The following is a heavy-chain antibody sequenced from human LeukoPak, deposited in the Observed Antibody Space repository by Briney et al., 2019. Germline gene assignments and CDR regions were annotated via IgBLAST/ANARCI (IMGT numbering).Heavy chain of an antibody. CDR1: GFTIGDFG. J-gene: IGHJ5*01. V-gene: IGHV3-30*18. CDR3: AKDPGRGDCFECGWFDS. Sequence: HPGGSLRLSCTASGFTIGDFGMHWVRQVPGKGLEWVAVIPRDGIEKYYADSVKGRFTISRDNSNNMVHLQMNSLRREDTAMYYCAKDPGRGDCFECGWFDSWGQGTLVTVSS. CDR2: IPRDGIEK. D-gene: IGHD2-21*02.